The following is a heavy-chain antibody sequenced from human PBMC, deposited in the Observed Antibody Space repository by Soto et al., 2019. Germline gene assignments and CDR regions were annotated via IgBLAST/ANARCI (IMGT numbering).Heavy chain of an antibody. CDR2: INSDGSST. CDR1: GFTFSSYW. J-gene: IGHJ6*02. CDR3: ARDRLLWFGELAYYYYGMDV. V-gene: IGHV3-74*01. D-gene: IGHD3-10*01. Sequence: EVQLVESGGGLVQPGGSLGLSCAASGFTFSSYWMHWVRQAPGKGLVWVSRINSDGSSTSYADSVKGRFTISRDNAKNTLYLQMNSLRAEDTAVYYCARDRLLWFGELAYYYYGMDVWGQGTTVTVSS.